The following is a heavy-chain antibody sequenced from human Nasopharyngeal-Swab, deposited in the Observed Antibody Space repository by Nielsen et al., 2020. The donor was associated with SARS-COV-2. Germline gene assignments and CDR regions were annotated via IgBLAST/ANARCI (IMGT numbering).Heavy chain of an antibody. V-gene: IGHV5-51*01. Sequence: GESLKISCKGSGYSFSSYWIGWVRQMPGKGLDWMGIMYLRDSDTRYSPSFQGQVTISADKSISTAYLQWSSLKASDTAMYYCATAYNGNYYWDYWGQGTLVTVSS. D-gene: IGHD1-7*01. J-gene: IGHJ4*02. CDR1: GYSFSSYW. CDR2: MYLRDSDT. CDR3: ATAYNGNYYWDY.